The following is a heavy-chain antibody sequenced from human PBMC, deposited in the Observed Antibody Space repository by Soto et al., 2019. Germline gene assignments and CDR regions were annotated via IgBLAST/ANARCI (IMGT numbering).Heavy chain of an antibody. CDR1: GFTFSSYW. Sequence: PGGSLRLSCAASGFTFSSYWMTWVRQAPGKGLEWVANIKEDGGQTNYVNSVKDRFTISRDNAKNSLFLQMNSLRAEDTAVYYCARDKYTGSYSGSIFDYWGQGILVTVSS. V-gene: IGHV3-7*01. CDR3: ARDKYTGSYSGSIFDY. CDR2: IKEDGGQT. J-gene: IGHJ4*02. D-gene: IGHD1-26*01.